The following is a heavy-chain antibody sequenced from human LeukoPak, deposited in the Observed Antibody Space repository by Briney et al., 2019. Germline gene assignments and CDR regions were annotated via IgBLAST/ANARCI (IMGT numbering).Heavy chain of an antibody. J-gene: IGHJ6*03. V-gene: IGHV3-7*01. Sequence: GGSLRLSCAASGFTFSSYWMSWVRQAPGKGLEWVANIKQDGSEKYYVDSVKGRFTISRDNAKKSLYLQMNSLRAEDTAVYNCARESDFWSGYYIPYYYYYMDVWGKGTTVTVSS. D-gene: IGHD3-3*01. CDR1: GFTFSSYW. CDR3: ARESDFWSGYYIPYYYYYMDV. CDR2: IKQDGSEK.